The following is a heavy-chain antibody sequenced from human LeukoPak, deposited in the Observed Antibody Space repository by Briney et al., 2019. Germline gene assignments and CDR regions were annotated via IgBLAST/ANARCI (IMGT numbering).Heavy chain of an antibody. D-gene: IGHD3-3*01. CDR2: ISFDGNIK. CDR3: ASWAGNTQSDSWSGPFDY. V-gene: IGHV3-30-3*01. Sequence: GGSLRLSCAASGFTLSTYAMHWVRQAPGKGLEWVAVISFDGNIKYYADSVKGRFTISRDNAKNSLYLQMSSLRVEDTAVYYCASWAGNTQSDSWSGPFDYWGQGTLVTVSS. CDR1: GFTLSTYA. J-gene: IGHJ4*02.